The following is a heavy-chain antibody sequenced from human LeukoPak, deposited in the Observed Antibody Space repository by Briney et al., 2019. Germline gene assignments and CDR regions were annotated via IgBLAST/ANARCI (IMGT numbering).Heavy chain of an antibody. J-gene: IGHJ6*03. CDR3: ARRDFYYYYMDV. D-gene: IGHD3-9*01. CDR2: IFSSGSA. CDR1: GGSISSYY. V-gene: IGHV4-4*09. Sequence: KTSETLSLTCSVSGGSISSYYWTWIRQPPGKALEWIGYIFSSGSAYYNPSLESRVTISLDTSKNHFSLELSYVTAADTAVYYCARRDFYYYYMDVWGKGTTVTVSS.